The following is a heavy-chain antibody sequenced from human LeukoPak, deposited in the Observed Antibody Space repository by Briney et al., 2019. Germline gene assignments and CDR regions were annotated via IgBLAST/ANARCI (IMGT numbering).Heavy chain of an antibody. CDR2: LYDTGST. D-gene: IGHD6-13*01. J-gene: IGHJ4*02. Sequence: SETLSLTCTVSRGSIGSHYWTWIRQPPGKGLEWIGHLYDTGSTNYNPSLWGRVTISADTSKNQFSLKLNSVTAADTAVYYCAGRSSWSLDYWAQGILVIVSS. CDR1: RGSIGSHY. CDR3: AGRSSWSLDY. V-gene: IGHV4-59*08.